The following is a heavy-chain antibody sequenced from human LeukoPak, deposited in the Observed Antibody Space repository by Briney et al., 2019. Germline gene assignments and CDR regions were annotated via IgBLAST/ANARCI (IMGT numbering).Heavy chain of an antibody. D-gene: IGHD3-22*01. Sequence: ASVKVSCKASGYTFTGYYMHWVRQAPGQGLEWMGWINPNSGGTNYAQKFQGRVTMTRDTSISTAYMELSRLRSDDTAVYYCARDWEVGDYYDSSGYYRPEKYYFDYWGQGTLVTVSS. J-gene: IGHJ4*02. CDR1: GYTFTGYY. CDR3: ARDWEVGDYYDSSGYYRPEKYYFDY. V-gene: IGHV1-2*02. CDR2: INPNSGGT.